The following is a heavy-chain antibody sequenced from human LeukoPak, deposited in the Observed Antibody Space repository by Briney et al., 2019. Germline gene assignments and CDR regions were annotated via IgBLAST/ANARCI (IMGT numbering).Heavy chain of an antibody. CDR1: GYTFTSYG. D-gene: IGHD4/OR15-4a*01. V-gene: IGHV1-69*13. Sequence: ASVKVSCKASGYTFTSYGISWVRQAPGQGLEWMGGIIPIFGTANYAQKFQGRVTITADESTSTAYMELSSLRSEDTAVYYCARRGQLTSIFDYWGQGTLVTVSS. CDR2: IIPIFGTA. CDR3: ARRGQLTSIFDY. J-gene: IGHJ4*02.